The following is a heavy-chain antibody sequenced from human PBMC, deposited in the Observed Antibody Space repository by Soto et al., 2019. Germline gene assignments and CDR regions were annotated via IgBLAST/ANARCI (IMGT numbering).Heavy chain of an antibody. Sequence: ASVKVSCNASGHSFTSYDINWERQGTGQGHEWMGWMKPTRGNPGYAQKCQDRATMTSNTSIRTGYMELSSLRSEDTAVYYCPGWEEGYNTLDYRGQLPLFTVS. CDR2: MKPTRGNP. D-gene: IGHD1-1*01. J-gene: IGHJ4*02. CDR3: PGWEEGYNTLDY. V-gene: IGHV1-8*01. CDR1: GHSFTSYD.